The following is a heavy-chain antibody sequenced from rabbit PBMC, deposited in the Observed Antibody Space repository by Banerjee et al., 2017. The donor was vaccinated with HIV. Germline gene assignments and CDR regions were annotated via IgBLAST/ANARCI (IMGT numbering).Heavy chain of an antibody. CDR2: IYPDYGST. J-gene: IGHJ6*01. CDR1: GIDFSSYG. CDR3: ARAGYANYGGATAMDL. D-gene: IGHD6-1*01. Sequence: QEQLVESGGGLVTLGGSLKLSCKASGIDFSSYGISWVRQAPGKGLEWIAYIYPDYGSTDYASWVNGRFTISLDNAQNTVFLQMTSLTAADTATYFCARAGYANYGGATAMDLWGPGTLVTVS. V-gene: IGHV1S47*01.